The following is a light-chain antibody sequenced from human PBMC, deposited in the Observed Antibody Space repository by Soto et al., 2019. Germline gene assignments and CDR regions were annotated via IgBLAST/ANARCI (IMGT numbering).Light chain of an antibody. V-gene: IGLV1-40*01. Sequence: QSVLTQPPSASGAPGQRVTISCTGSSSNTGAGYDVHWYQQLPGTAPKLLIYGNSNRPSGVPDRFSGSKSGTSASLAITGLQAEDEADYHCQSYDSSLSGYVFGTGTKVTVL. CDR1: SSNTGAGYD. CDR3: QSYDSSLSGYV. J-gene: IGLJ1*01. CDR2: GNS.